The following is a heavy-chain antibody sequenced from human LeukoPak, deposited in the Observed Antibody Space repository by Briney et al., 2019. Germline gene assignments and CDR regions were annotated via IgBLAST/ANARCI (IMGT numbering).Heavy chain of an antibody. D-gene: IGHD6-13*01. V-gene: IGHV4-4*07. J-gene: IGHJ4*02. CDR1: GGSISNYY. CDR2: ISTSGST. Sequence: SETLSLTCTVSGGSISNYYWSWIRPPAERGLEWIGRISTSGSTNYNPSLRSRLTMSVDTSTNQFSLKLSSVTAADTAVYYCVRSAVGTADFDYWGQGTLVTVSS. CDR3: VRSAVGTADFDY.